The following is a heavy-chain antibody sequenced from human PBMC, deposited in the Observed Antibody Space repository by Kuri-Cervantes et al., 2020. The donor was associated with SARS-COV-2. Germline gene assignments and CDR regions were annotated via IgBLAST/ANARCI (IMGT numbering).Heavy chain of an antibody. J-gene: IGHJ4*02. D-gene: IGHD3-22*01. CDR1: GFSLSNARMG. V-gene: IGHV2-26*01. CDR2: IFSNDEK. CDR3: ARAARQYYYDSSGYYHFDY. Sequence: SGPTLVKPTETLTLTCTVPGFSLSNARMGVSWIRQPPGKALEWLAHIFSNDEKSYSTSLKSRLTISKDTSKSQVVLTMTNMDPVDTATYYCARAARQYYYDSSGYYHFDYWGQGTLVTVSS.